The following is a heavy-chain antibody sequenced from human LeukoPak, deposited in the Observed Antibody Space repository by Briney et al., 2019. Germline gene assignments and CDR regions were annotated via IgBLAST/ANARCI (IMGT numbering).Heavy chain of an antibody. CDR3: ARVKIVVGAVDY. Sequence: SETLSLTCSVSGYSISSGYYWGWIRQPPGKGLEWIGSIYHSGSTYYNPSLKSRVTTSVDTSKNQFSLKLSSVTAADTAVYYCARVKIVVGAVDYWGQGTLVTVSS. CDR2: IYHSGST. D-gene: IGHD1-26*01. V-gene: IGHV4-38-2*02. CDR1: GYSISSGYY. J-gene: IGHJ4*02.